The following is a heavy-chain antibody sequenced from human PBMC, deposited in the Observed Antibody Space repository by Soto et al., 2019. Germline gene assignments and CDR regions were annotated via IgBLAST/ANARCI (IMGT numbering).Heavy chain of an antibody. D-gene: IGHD2-15*01. Sequence: GGSLRLSCAASGFTFSSYAMSWVRQAPGKGLEWVSAISGSGGSTYYADSVKGRFTISRDNSKNTLYLQMNSLRAEDTAVYYYAKVGYGSAGSCYWYFDDGGQGTLVTVSS. CDR2: ISGSGGST. CDR1: GFTFSSYA. J-gene: IGHJ4*02. CDR3: AKVGYGSAGSCYWYFDD. V-gene: IGHV3-23*01.